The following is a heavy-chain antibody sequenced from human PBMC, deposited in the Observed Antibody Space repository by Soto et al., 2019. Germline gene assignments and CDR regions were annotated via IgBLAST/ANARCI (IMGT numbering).Heavy chain of an antibody. V-gene: IGHV3-64*01. CDR1: GFTFSSYA. J-gene: IGHJ6*03. D-gene: IGHD2-2*01. Sequence: PGGSLRLSCAASGFTFSSYAMHWVRQAPGKGLEYVSAISSNGGSTYYANSVKGRFTISRDNSKNTLYLQMGSLRAEDMAVYYCARVTPSDIVVVPAAKRSSYYMDVWGKGTTVTVSS. CDR3: ARVTPSDIVVVPAAKRSSYYMDV. CDR2: ISSNGGST.